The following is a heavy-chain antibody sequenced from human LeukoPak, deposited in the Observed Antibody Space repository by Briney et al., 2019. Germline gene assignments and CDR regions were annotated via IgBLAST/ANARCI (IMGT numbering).Heavy chain of an antibody. V-gene: IGHV3-21*06. Sequence: GGSLRLSCEASGFTFNTYSMNWARQAPGKGLEWVSSIDSSGGYMFYADSVKGRFIISRDNAKDSLYLQMNSLRVEDTAVYYCLRGDRRDYWGQETLVTVSS. CDR1: GFTFNTYS. CDR3: LRGDRRDY. J-gene: IGHJ4*02. CDR2: IDSSGGYM.